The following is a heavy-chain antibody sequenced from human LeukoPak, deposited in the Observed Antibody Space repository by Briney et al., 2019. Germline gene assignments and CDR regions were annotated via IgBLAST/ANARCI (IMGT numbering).Heavy chain of an antibody. J-gene: IGHJ1*01. Sequence: GGSLRLSCEASGFTFGSFAMYWVRQAPGKGLDWIAGIFGSGGSPHYADSVKGRFTISRDNSKKTLYLQMNSLRVEDTAVYYCARGDGYNDAEYLQHWGQGTLVTVS. CDR1: GFTFGSFA. CDR3: ARGDGYNDAEYLQH. D-gene: IGHD5-24*01. V-gene: IGHV3-23*01. CDR2: IFGSGGSP.